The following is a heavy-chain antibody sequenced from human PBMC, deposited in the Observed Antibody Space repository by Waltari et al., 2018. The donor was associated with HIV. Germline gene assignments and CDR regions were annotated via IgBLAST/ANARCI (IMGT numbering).Heavy chain of an antibody. CDR2: IKQDGSEK. CDR3: ARDLYSSGWGYFDY. Sequence: EVQLVESGGGLVQPGGSLRLSCPASGFTLSSYWISWVRQAPGKGLEWVANIKQDGSEKYYVDSVKGRFTISRDNAKNSLYLQMNSLRAEDTAVYYCARDLYSSGWGYFDYWGQGTLVTVSS. CDR1: GFTLSSYW. V-gene: IGHV3-7*01. J-gene: IGHJ4*02. D-gene: IGHD6-19*01.